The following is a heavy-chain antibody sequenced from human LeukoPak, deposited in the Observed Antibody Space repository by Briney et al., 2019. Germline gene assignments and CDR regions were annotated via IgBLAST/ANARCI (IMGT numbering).Heavy chain of an antibody. CDR2: INPNSGGT. V-gene: IGHV1-2*02. CDR1: GYTFTGYY. Sequence: ASVKVSCKASGYTFTGYYMHWVRQAPGQGLEWMGWINPNSGGTNYAQKFQGRVTMTRDTSISTAYMELSRLRSDDTAVYYCARSETGYGSGSYYNELAFDYWGQGTLVTVSS. CDR3: ARSETGYGSGSYYNELAFDY. J-gene: IGHJ4*02. D-gene: IGHD3-10*01.